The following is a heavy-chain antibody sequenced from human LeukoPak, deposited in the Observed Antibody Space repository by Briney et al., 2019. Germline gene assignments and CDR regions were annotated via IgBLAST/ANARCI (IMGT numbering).Heavy chain of an antibody. D-gene: IGHD1-26*01. CDR3: ARDLPSGSYELSRFDP. J-gene: IGHJ5*02. Sequence: PSETLSLTCTVSGGSISSSSYYWGWIRQPPGKGLEWIGRIYYSGSTYYNPSLKSRVTISVDTSKNQFSLKLSSVTAADTAVYYCARDLPSGSYELSRFDPWGQGTLVTVSS. V-gene: IGHV4-39*07. CDR2: IYYSGST. CDR1: GGSISSSSYY.